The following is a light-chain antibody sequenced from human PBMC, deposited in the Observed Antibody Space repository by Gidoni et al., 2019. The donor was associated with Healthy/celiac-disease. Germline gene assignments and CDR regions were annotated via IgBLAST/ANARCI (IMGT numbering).Light chain of an antibody. V-gene: IGLV3-10*01. CDR3: YSTDSSGNHRV. Sequence: SYELTQPPPVSVSPGQTARITLLWRCIAKKKKNMPIGTSRSQARPLCWSSMRTANDPSGIPERFSGSSSGTMATLTISGAQVEDEADYYCYSTDSSGNHRVFGGGTKLTVL. J-gene: IGLJ2*01. CDR1: IAKKKKN. CDR2: RTA.